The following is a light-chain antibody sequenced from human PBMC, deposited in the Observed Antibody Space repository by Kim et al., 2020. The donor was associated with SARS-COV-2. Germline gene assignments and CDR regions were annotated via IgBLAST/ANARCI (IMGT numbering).Light chain of an antibody. Sequence: EIVMTQSPLSLPVTPGEPASISCRSSQSLLHSNGYNYLDWYLQKPGQSPQLLIYLGSNRASGVPDRFSGSGSGTDFTLKISRVEADDVGVYYCLQVLENPLTFGGGTKVDIK. CDR1: QSLLHSNGYNY. J-gene: IGKJ4*01. V-gene: IGKV2-28*01. CDR3: LQVLENPLT. CDR2: LGS.